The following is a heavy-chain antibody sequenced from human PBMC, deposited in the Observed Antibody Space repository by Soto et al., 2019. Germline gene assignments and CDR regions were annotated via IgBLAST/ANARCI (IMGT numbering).Heavy chain of an antibody. J-gene: IGHJ6*02. V-gene: IGHV3-30-3*01. CDR2: ISYDGSNK. CDR1: GFTFSSYA. CDR3: ARDHKRGSDFWSGYYGYYYYGMDV. Sequence: GGSLRLSCAASGFTFSSYAMHWVRQAPGKGLEWVAVISYDGSNKYYADSVKGRFTISRDNSKNTLYLQMNSLRAEDTAVYYCARDHKRGSDFWSGYYGYYYYGMDVWGQGTKVTVSS. D-gene: IGHD3-3*01.